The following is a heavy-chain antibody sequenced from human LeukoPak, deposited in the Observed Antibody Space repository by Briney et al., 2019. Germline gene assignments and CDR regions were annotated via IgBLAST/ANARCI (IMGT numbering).Heavy chain of an antibody. Sequence: PGGSLRLSCAASGVIVSRNFMSWVRQAPGKGPQWVAIMYAGGTTDYSESVRGRFHISRDTSNNTLSLQMNSLRAEDTAVYYCAKDMGESGSYYLDYWGQGTLVTVSS. CDR2: MYAGGTT. J-gene: IGHJ4*02. CDR1: GVIVSRNF. D-gene: IGHD1-26*01. V-gene: IGHV3-53*01. CDR3: AKDMGESGSYYLDY.